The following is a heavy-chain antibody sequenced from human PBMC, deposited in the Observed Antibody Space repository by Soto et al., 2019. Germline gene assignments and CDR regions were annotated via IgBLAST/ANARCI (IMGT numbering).Heavy chain of an antibody. CDR2: IIPIFGTA. J-gene: IGHJ6*02. Sequence: GASVKVSCKASGGTFSSYAISWVRQAPGQGLEWMGGIIPIFGTANYAQKFQGRVTITADKSTSTAYMELSSLKSEDTAVYYCAGGTGIYYYYGMDVWGQGTTVTVSS. CDR1: GGTFSSYA. CDR3: AGGTGIYYYYGMDV. V-gene: IGHV1-69*06. D-gene: IGHD6-13*01.